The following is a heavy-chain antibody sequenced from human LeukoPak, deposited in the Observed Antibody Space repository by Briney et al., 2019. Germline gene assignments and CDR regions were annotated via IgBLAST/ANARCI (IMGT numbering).Heavy chain of an antibody. CDR2: IKQDGSAK. CDR3: AREYYDNRGYYYVGS. D-gene: IGHD3-22*01. J-gene: IGHJ5*02. CDR1: GFTFSNFV. V-gene: IGHV3-7*01. Sequence: PGGSLRLSCASSGFTFSNFVMTWVRQAPGKGLEWVANIKQDGSAKNYADSVKGRFTIYRDNARTSVSLQMNSLRAEDTAVYYCAREYYDNRGYYYVGSWGQGTLVTVSS.